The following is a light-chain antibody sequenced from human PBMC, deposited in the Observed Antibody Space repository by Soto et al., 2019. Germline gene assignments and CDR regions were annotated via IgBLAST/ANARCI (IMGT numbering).Light chain of an antibody. J-gene: IGLJ1*01. Sequence: QPVLTQSPSASASLGASVKLTCTLSSGHSSYAIAWHQQQPEKGPRYLMKLNSDGSHSKGDGIPDRFSGSSSGAERYLTISSLQSEDEADYYCQTWGTGIQVFGTGTKL. CDR1: SGHSSYA. CDR3: QTWGTGIQV. V-gene: IGLV4-69*01. CDR2: LNSDGSH.